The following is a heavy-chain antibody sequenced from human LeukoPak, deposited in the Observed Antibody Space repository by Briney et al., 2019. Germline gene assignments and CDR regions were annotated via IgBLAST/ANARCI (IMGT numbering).Heavy chain of an antibody. V-gene: IGHV4-59*01. Sequence: SETLSPTCSVSGGSINNYHWSWIRQPPGKGLEWLGNIYVSGTTNYNSSLKSRLTISVDTFKNQLSLNLQSVTAADTAMYYCARHRYDTGGKKGVNWFDPWGQGTLVTVSS. J-gene: IGHJ5*02. D-gene: IGHD4-23*01. CDR3: ARHRYDTGGKKGVNWFDP. CDR1: GGSINNYH. CDR2: IYVSGTT.